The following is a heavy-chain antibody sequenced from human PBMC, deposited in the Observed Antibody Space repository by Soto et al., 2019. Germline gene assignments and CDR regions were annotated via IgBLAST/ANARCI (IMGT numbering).Heavy chain of an antibody. CDR3: ARGTRSCDGPASMYYFDY. D-gene: IGHD2-21*01. J-gene: IGHJ4*02. CDR1: GGSISSGGYS. Sequence: QLQLHESGSGLVKPSQTLSLTCAVSGGSISSGGYSWRWLRPPPGQGLERIGYIYHSGSTYYNPSLNSRVTISVDRSKNQFSLKLSSVTAADTAVYYCARGTRSCDGPASMYYFDYWCQGTLVTVSA. V-gene: IGHV4-30-2*01. CDR2: IYHSGST.